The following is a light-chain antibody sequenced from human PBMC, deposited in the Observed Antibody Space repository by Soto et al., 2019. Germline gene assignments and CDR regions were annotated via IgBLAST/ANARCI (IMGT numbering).Light chain of an antibody. CDR1: QSVSSY. Sequence: EIVLIQAPTILSLYPEEKATLSCRASQSVSSYLAWYQQKPGQAPRLLIYDASNRATGIPARFSGSGSGTDFTLTISSLEPEDFAVYYCQQRRTVGQGTKV. CDR3: QQRRT. V-gene: IGKV3-11*01. CDR2: DAS. J-gene: IGKJ1*01.